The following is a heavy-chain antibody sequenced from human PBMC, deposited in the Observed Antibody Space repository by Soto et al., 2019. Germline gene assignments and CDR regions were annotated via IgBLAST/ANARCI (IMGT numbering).Heavy chain of an antibody. D-gene: IGHD3-9*01. Sequence: LSLTCTVSGDSVKSPNYYWTWMRQLPGKGLEWVSYISSSSSYTNYKGSVKGRFTISRDNAKNSLYLQMNSLRAEDTAVYYCSRPRVYYDILTGYSLPYYYYYGMTSGAKGPRSPSP. CDR2: ISSSSSYT. J-gene: IGHJ6*02. CDR1: GDSVKSPNYY. CDR3: SRPRVYYDILTGYSLPYYYYYGMTS. V-gene: IGHV3-11*06.